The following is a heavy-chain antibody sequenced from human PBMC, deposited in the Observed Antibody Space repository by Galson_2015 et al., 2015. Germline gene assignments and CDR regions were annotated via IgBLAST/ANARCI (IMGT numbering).Heavy chain of an antibody. D-gene: IGHD3-22*01. V-gene: IGHV3-74*01. CDR2: INSDGSST. J-gene: IGHJ3*02. CDR3: AREDAGLYYYDSSGFDAFDI. Sequence: SLRLSCAASGFTFSSHWMHWVRQAPGKGLVWVSCINSDGSSTSYADSVKGRFTISRDNAKNTLYLQMNSLRAEDTAVYYCAREDAGLYYYDSSGFDAFDIWGQGTMVTVSS. CDR1: GFTFSSHW.